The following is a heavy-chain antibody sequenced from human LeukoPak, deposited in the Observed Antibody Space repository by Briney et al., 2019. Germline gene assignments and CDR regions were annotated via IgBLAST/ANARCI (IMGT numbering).Heavy chain of an antibody. CDR2: ISSSSSYI. Sequence: GGSLRLSCAASGFTFSSYSMNWVRQAPGKGLEWVSSISSSSSYIYYADSVKGRFTISRDNAKNSLYLQMNSLRAEDTAVYYCAREAYSSSWYERGPELDYWGQGTLVTVSS. V-gene: IGHV3-21*01. CDR3: AREAYSSSWYERGPELDY. J-gene: IGHJ4*02. CDR1: GFTFSSYS. D-gene: IGHD6-13*01.